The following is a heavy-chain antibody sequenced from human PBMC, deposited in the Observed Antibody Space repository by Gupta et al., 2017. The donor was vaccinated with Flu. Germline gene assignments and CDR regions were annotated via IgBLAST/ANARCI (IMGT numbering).Heavy chain of an antibody. D-gene: IGHD3-9*01. CDR2: IYYSGST. J-gene: IGHJ4*02. CDR3: ARSLRYDILTGYYSPYFDY. Sequence: QLQLQESGPGLVKPSETLSLRCTVSGGSISSSSYYWGWIRQPPGKGLEWIGSIYYSGSTYYNPSLKSRVTISVDTSKNQFSLKLSSVTAADTAVYYCARSLRYDILTGYYSPYFDYWGQGTLVTVSS. V-gene: IGHV4-39*01. CDR1: GGSISSSSYY.